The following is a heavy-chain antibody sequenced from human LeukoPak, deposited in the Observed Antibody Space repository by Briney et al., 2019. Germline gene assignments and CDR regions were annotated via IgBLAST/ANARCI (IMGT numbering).Heavy chain of an antibody. Sequence: PGGSLRLSCAASGFTVSSNYMSWVRQAPGKGLEWVSGISGSGGSTYYADSVKGRFTISRDNSKNTLYLQMNSLRAEDTAVYYCAKDQDYDILTGYYNGYYYYGMDVWGQGTTVTVSS. V-gene: IGHV3-23*01. CDR3: AKDQDYDILTGYYNGYYYYGMDV. CDR1: GFTVSSNY. D-gene: IGHD3-9*01. CDR2: ISGSGGST. J-gene: IGHJ6*02.